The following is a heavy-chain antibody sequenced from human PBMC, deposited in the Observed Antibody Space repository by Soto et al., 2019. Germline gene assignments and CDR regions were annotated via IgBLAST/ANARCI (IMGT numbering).Heavy chain of an antibody. CDR3: AKDSPSGYVSRSTAPIITYYYGMDV. CDR1: GFTFSSYA. Sequence: GGSLRLSCAASGFTFSSYAMSWVRQAPGKGLEWVSAISGSGGGTYYADSVKGRFTISRDNSKNTLYLQMNSLRAEDTAVYYCAKDSPSGYVSRSTAPIITYYYGMDVWGQGTTVTVSS. V-gene: IGHV3-23*01. D-gene: IGHD5-12*01. CDR2: ISGSGGGT. J-gene: IGHJ6*02.